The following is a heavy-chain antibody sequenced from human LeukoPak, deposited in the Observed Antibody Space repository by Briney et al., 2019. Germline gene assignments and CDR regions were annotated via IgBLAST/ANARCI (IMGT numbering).Heavy chain of an antibody. CDR2: IYYSGST. CDR1: GGSISSGDYY. V-gene: IGHV4-30-4*01. J-gene: IGHJ4*02. CDR3: ARLYGSGSYFLTPLDY. D-gene: IGHD3-10*01. Sequence: SETLSLTCTVSGGSISSGDYYWSWIRQPPGKGLEWIGYIYYSGSTYYNPSLKSRVTLSVDTSKNQFSLKLSSVTAADTAVYYCARLYGSGSYFLTPLDYWGQGTPVTVSS.